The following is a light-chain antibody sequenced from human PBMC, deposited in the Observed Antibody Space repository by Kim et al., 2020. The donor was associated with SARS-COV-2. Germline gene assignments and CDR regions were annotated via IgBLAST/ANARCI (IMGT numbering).Light chain of an antibody. Sequence: SSLSASVGDRVTITCRASQGISNYLAWYQQKPGKVPKLLIYAASTLQSGVPSRFSGSGSGTDFTLTISSLQPEDVATYYCQKLGAFGPGTKVDIK. CDR1: QGISNY. J-gene: IGKJ3*01. CDR2: AAS. V-gene: IGKV1-27*01. CDR3: QKLGA.